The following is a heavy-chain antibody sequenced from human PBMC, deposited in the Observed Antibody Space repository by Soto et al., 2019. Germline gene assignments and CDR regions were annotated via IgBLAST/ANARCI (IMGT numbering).Heavy chain of an antibody. CDR1: GGSITTGGYY. CDR3: ARGLSVTLFDY. V-gene: IGHV4-31*03. CDR2: IYYSGST. J-gene: IGHJ4*02. Sequence: QVQLQESGPGLVKPSQTLSLTCTVSGGSITTGGYYLSWIRQHPGKGPEWIGYIYYSGSTYYNPSLESRVTISVDTSKNQFSLRLSSVTAADTAVYYCARGLSVTLFDYWGQGTLVAVSS. D-gene: IGHD4-17*01.